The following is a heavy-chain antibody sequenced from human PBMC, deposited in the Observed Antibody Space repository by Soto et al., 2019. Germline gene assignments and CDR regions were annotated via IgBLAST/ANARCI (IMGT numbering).Heavy chain of an antibody. Sequence: GESLKISCKGSGYSFITYWIAWVRQKPGKGLEWMGIIDPADSETKYSPSFQGQVTISADKSINTAYLQWSSLKASDTAKYYCARLGQGGYVQGMDVWGQGTTVTVS. CDR1: GYSFITYW. D-gene: IGHD5-12*01. V-gene: IGHV5-51*01. CDR3: ARLGQGGYVQGMDV. CDR2: IDPADSET. J-gene: IGHJ6*02.